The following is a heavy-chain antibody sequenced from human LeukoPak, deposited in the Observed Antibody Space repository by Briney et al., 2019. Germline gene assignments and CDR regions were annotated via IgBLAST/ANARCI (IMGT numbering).Heavy chain of an antibody. CDR1: GFSISSSSYY. CDR3: ARHDIHDILTVDY. CDR2: IYYSGST. V-gene: IGHV4-39*01. J-gene: IGHJ4*02. D-gene: IGHD3-9*01. Sequence: PSETLSLTCTVSGFSISSSSYYWGWIRQPPGKGLEWSGSIYYSGSTYDNPSLKSRVTISVDTSKNQFSLKLSSVTAADTAVYYCARHDIHDILTVDYWGQGTLVTVSS.